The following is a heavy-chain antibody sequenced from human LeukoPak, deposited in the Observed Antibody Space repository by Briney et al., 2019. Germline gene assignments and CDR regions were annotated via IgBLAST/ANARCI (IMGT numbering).Heavy chain of an antibody. Sequence: GASVKVSCKASGYTFTGYYMHWVRQAPGQGLEWMGWINPNSGGTNYAQKFQGRVTMTRDTSISTAYMELSRLRSDDTAVYYCARAAPYYYDSSGFDYWGQGTLVTVSS. D-gene: IGHD3-22*01. CDR2: INPNSGGT. J-gene: IGHJ4*02. V-gene: IGHV1-2*02. CDR3: ARAAPYYYDSSGFDY. CDR1: GYTFTGYY.